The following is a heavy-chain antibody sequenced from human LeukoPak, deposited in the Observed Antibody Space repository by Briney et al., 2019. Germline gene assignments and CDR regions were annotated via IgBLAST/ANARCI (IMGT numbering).Heavy chain of an antibody. V-gene: IGHV3-30-3*01. D-gene: IGHD3-10*01. Sequence: PGRSLRLSCAASGFTFSSYAMHWVRQAPGKGLEWVAVISYDGSNKYYADSVKGRFTISRDNSKNTLYVQMNSLRAGDTAVYYCARVAYGSGYRHFDYWGQGTLVTVSS. CDR1: GFTFSSYA. J-gene: IGHJ4*02. CDR3: ARVAYGSGYRHFDY. CDR2: ISYDGSNK.